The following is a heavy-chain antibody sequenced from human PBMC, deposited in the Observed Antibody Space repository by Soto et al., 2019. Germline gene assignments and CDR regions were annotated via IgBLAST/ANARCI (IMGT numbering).Heavy chain of an antibody. Sequence: ASVKVSCKASGYTFTSYGISWVRQAPGQGLEWMGWISVYNGNTNYAQKLQGRVTMTTDTSTSTAYMELRSLRSDDTAVYYCARRETGDYYYYGMDVWGQGTTVTVSS. CDR1: GYTFTSYG. D-gene: IGHD3-10*01. CDR2: ISVYNGNT. V-gene: IGHV1-18*01. J-gene: IGHJ6*02. CDR3: ARRETGDYYYYGMDV.